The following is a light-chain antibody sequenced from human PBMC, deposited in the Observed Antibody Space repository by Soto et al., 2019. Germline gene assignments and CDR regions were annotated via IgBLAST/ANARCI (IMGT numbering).Light chain of an antibody. V-gene: IGKV3-15*01. J-gene: IGKJ1*01. Sequence: ERVMTQSPATLSVSPGERATLSCRASQSVSSNLAWYQQKPGQAPRLLIYGASTRATGTPARFSGSGSGAEFTLTISGLQSEDFAVYYCQQYNNWPRTFGQGTKVDIK. CDR1: QSVSSN. CDR2: GAS. CDR3: QQYNNWPRT.